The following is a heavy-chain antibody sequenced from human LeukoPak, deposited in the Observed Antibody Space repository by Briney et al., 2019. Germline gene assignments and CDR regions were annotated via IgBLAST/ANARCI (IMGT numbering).Heavy chain of an antibody. Sequence: AGSLTLSCAASGLTVSNNYMSWVRQAPGKGLEWVSVIYSDGSTYYADSVKGRFTISRDNSKNILYLQMNSLRAEDTAVYYCARALWPSGMEYWGQGTLVSVSS. CDR3: ARALWPSGMEY. D-gene: IGHD1-1*01. V-gene: IGHV3-53*01. J-gene: IGHJ4*02. CDR2: IYSDGST. CDR1: GLTVSNNY.